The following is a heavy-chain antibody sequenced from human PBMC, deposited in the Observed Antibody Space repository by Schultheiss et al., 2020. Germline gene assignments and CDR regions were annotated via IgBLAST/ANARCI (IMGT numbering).Heavy chain of an antibody. CDR3: ARDGEVNVVVPAAMLSLNWFDP. J-gene: IGHJ5*02. Sequence: SETLSLTCTVSGDSISSSGYYWGWIRQPPGKGLEWIGSIYHSGSTYYNPSLKSRVTISVDTSKNQFFLKLSSVTAADTAVYYCARDGEVNVVVPAAMLSLNWFDPWGQGTLVTVSS. CDR1: GDSISSSGYY. CDR2: IYHSGST. D-gene: IGHD2-2*01. V-gene: IGHV4-39*07.